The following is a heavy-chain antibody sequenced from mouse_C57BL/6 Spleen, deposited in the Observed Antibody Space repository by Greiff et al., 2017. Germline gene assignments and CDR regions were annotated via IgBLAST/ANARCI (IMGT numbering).Heavy chain of an antibody. CDR1: GYTFTDYY. V-gene: IGHV1-77*01. CDR2: IGPGSGST. J-gene: IGHJ4*01. D-gene: IGHD2-4*01. CDR3: ATPYDYERDYYAMDY. Sequence: QVQLQQPGAELVKPGASVKISCKASGYTFTDYYINWVKQRPGQGLEWIGKIGPGSGSTYYNEKFKGKATLTADKSSSTAYMQLSSLTSEDSAVYFCATPYDYERDYYAMDYWGQGTSVTVSS.